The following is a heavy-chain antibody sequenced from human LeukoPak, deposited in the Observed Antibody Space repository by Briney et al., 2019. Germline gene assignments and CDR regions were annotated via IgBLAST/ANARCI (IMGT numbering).Heavy chain of an antibody. D-gene: IGHD3-3*01. J-gene: IGHJ3*02. CDR2: IRYDGSNK. V-gene: IGHV3-30*02. CDR3: AKRFSYYDFWSGSNGDAFDI. Sequence: VGSLRLSCAASGFTFSSYGMHWVRQAPGKGREWVAFIRYDGSNKYYADSVKGRFTISRDSSKNTQYLQMNRLRAEDTAVYYCAKRFSYYDFWSGSNGDAFDIWGQGTMVTVSS. CDR1: GFTFSSYG.